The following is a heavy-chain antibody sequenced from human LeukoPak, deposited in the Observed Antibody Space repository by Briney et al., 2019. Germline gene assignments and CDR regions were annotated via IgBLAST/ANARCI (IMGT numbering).Heavy chain of an antibody. D-gene: IGHD4-17*01. V-gene: IGHV5-51*01. CDR2: IYPDDSDT. Sequence: GESLKTSCRGFGYSFTSYWIGWVRQMPGKGLEWMGIIYPDDSDTRYSPSFKGQVTISADKSISTAYLQWSSLKASHTAMYYCARIRSSHDYGDYVDGGVGAFDIWGQGTMVTVSS. CDR3: ARIRSSHDYGDYVDGGVGAFDI. CDR1: GYSFTSYW. J-gene: IGHJ3*02.